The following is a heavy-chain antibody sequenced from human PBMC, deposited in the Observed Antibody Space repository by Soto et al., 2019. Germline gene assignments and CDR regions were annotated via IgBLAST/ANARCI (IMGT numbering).Heavy chain of an antibody. CDR1: GFNFADYA. Sequence: HPGGSLRLSCTTSGFNFADYAVAWFRQAPGKGLEWVGFIRIKADGGATQYAASVRGRFTISRDDSKSIAYLQMSSLKTEDTAVYYCTRDRPIDYWGQGALVTVSS. CDR3: TRDRPIDY. J-gene: IGHJ4*02. CDR2: IRIKADGGAT. V-gene: IGHV3-49*03.